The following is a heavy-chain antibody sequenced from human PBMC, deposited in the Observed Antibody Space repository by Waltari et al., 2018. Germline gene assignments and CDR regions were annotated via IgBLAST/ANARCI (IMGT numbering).Heavy chain of an antibody. CDR1: GFNFSSYW. Sequence: EVQLVESGGGLVQPGGSLRLSCAASGFNFSSYWMSWVRPAPGKGLEWVANIKQDGSEKYYVDSVKGRFTISRDNAKNSLYLQMNSLRAEDTAVYYCARLGTRSSSSAPIQHWGQGTLVTVSS. CDR2: IKQDGSEK. D-gene: IGHD6-13*01. CDR3: ARLGTRSSSSAPIQH. J-gene: IGHJ1*01. V-gene: IGHV3-7*01.